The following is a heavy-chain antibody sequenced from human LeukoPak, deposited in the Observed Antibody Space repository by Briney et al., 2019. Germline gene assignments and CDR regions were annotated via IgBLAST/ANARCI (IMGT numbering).Heavy chain of an antibody. J-gene: IGHJ4*02. CDR2: MYYSGNT. Sequence: SETLSLSCAVSGGSVSGTTYYWAWIRQPPGKGLEWIGSMYYSGNTYYNPSLNSRVTISVDTSDNQFSLKLSSVTAADTAVYDCARHGTRDGSGWYLIDVWGQGILVSVSS. V-gene: IGHV4-39*01. CDR3: ARHGTRDGSGWYLIDV. D-gene: IGHD6-19*01. CDR1: GGSVSGTTYY.